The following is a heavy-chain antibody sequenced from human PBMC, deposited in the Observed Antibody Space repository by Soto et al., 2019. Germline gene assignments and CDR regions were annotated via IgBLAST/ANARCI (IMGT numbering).Heavy chain of an antibody. CDR3: ARGGFLTGYTFDS. Sequence: PSETLSLTCTVSGGSISSYYWSWIRQPPGKGLEWIGYIYYSGSTYYNPSLKSRVTISVDTSKNQFSLKLSSVTAADTAVYYCARGGFLTGYTFDSWGQGTPVTVSS. J-gene: IGHJ4*02. V-gene: IGHV4-30-4*01. D-gene: IGHD3-9*01. CDR1: GGSISSYY. CDR2: IYYSGST.